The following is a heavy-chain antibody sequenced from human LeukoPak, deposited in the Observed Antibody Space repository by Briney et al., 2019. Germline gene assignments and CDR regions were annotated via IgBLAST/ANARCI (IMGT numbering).Heavy chain of an antibody. D-gene: IGHD5-18*01. J-gene: IGHJ4*02. CDR1: GFTFSTYA. Sequence: GGSLRLSCVASGFTFSTYAMGWVRQAPEKGLEWVSYISPSGTVIYYGDSVKGRLTISRDNAKNSLYLQMNSLRAEDTAVYYCAREGHSYGHKLNLPFDYWGQGTLVTVSS. CDR2: ISPSGTVI. V-gene: IGHV3-11*01. CDR3: AREGHSYGHKLNLPFDY.